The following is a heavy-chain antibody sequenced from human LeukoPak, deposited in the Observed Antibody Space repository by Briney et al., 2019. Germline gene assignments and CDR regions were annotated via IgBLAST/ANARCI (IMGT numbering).Heavy chain of an antibody. CDR3: TTGDRGWQDY. J-gene: IGHJ4*02. D-gene: IGHD6-19*01. CDR2: IKRNTDTGTT. Sequence: GGSLRLSCAASGLSFSNAWMSWVRQAPGKGLEWVAHIKRNTDTGTTNYGASVEGRFTVSRDDSKNALYLQMNSLKIEDTAVYHCTTGDRGWQDYWGQGTLVTVSS. CDR1: GLSFSNAW. V-gene: IGHV3-15*01.